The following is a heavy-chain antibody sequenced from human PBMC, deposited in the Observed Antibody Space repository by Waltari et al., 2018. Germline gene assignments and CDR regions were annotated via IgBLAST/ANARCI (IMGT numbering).Heavy chain of an antibody. J-gene: IGHJ4*02. CDR3: ARRPLPLWRWLQFDYFDY. CDR1: GGSISSSSYY. Sequence: QLQLQESGPGLVKPSETLSLTCTVSGGSISSSSYYWGWIRQPPGKGLEWIGGIDYSESTYYNPSLKSRGTISVDTAKNQFSLKLSSVTAADTAVYYCARRPLPLWRWLQFDYFDYWGQGTLLTVAS. CDR2: IDYSEST. V-gene: IGHV4-39*01. D-gene: IGHD5-12*01.